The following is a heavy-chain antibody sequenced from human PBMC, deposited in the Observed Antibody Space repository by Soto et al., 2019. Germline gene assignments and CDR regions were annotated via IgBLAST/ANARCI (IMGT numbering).Heavy chain of an antibody. CDR1: VVSFSGYY. V-gene: IGHV4-34*01. J-gene: IGHJ6*02. CDR2: INHSGST. Sequence: SETLSLTCAFYVVSFSGYYWSCIRHPPGKWLEWIGEINHSGSTNYNPSLKSRVTISVDTSKNQFSLKLSSVTAADTAVYYCARGCGLGSGTGFYYYYGMEVWGQGTTVTVS. CDR3: ARGCGLGSGTGFYYYYGMEV. D-gene: IGHD3-10*01.